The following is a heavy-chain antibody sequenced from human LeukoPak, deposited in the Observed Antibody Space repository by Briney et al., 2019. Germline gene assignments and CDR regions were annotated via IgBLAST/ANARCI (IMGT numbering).Heavy chain of an antibody. D-gene: IGHD1-1*01. J-gene: IGHJ4*02. CDR1: GGSFSGYY. V-gene: IGHV4-34*01. Sequence: PSETLSLTCAVYGGSFSGYYWSWIRQSPGKGLEWIGEINHSGSTNYNPSLKSRVTISVDTSKNQFSLKLSSVTAADTAVYYCARGSRTTGTTSRGPQSFDYWGQGTLVTVSS. CDR2: INHSGST. CDR3: ARGSRTTGTTSRGPQSFDY.